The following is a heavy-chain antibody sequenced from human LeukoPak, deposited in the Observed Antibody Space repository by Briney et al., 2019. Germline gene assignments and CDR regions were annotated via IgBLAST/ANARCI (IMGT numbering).Heavy chain of an antibody. CDR2: IYYSGST. J-gene: IGHJ6*02. Sequence: SETLSLTCTVSGGSISSYYWSWIRQPPGKGLEWIGYIYYSGSTNYNPSLKSRVTISVDTSKNQFSLKLSSVTAADTAVYYCARDSGSWYPYYYGMDVWGQGTTVTVSS. CDR3: ARDSGSWYPYYYGMDV. D-gene: IGHD6-13*01. V-gene: IGHV4-59*01. CDR1: GGSISSYY.